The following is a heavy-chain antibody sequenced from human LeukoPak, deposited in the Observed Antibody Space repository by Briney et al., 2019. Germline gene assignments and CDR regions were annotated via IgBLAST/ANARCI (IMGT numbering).Heavy chain of an antibody. V-gene: IGHV3-30*02. CDR2: IPFDGGNT. J-gene: IGHJ4*02. D-gene: IGHD3-10*01. Sequence: GGSLRLSCATSGFTFSNYAFHWVRQAPGKGLECVAFIPFDGGNTYYADSVKGRFTISRDNSKSTLYIQMNSLRAEDTAVYYCARAKPKNMVRGLIMRRESRYYFDYWGQGTLVTVSS. CDR1: GFTFSNYA. CDR3: ARAKPKNMVRGLIMRRESRYYFDY.